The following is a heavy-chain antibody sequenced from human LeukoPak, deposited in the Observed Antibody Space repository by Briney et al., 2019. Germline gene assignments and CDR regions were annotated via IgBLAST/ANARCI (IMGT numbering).Heavy chain of an antibody. V-gene: IGHV5-51*01. D-gene: IGHD2-2*01. Sequence: GESLKISCKGSGYSFTSYWIGWVRQMPGKGLEWMGIIYPGDSDTRYSPSFQGQVTISADKSISTAYLQWSSLKASDTAMYYCARHESCSSTSCYYNWFDPWGQGTLVTVSS. CDR2: IYPGDSDT. CDR1: GYSFTSYW. J-gene: IGHJ5*02. CDR3: ARHESCSSTSCYYNWFDP.